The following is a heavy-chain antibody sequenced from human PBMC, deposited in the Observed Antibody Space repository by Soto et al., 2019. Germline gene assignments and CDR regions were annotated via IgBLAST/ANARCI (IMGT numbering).Heavy chain of an antibody. CDR2: MHTSGST. CDR3: VRASMPKAHFDS. J-gene: IGHJ4*02. CDR1: GGPIRGYY. D-gene: IGHD2-2*01. V-gene: IGHV4-4*07. Sequence: QMQLQESGPGLVKPSETLSLTCTVSGGPIRGYYWSWIRQSAGMGLEWIGRMHTSGSTNYNPSLKSRVTISVDMSKNQISLKLTSVTAADTALYYCVRASMPKAHFDSWGQGTLVTVSS.